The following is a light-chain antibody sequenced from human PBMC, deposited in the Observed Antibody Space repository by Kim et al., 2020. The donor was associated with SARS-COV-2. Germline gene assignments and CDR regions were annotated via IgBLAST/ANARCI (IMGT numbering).Light chain of an antibody. CDR1: QCISNQ. Sequence: SASVGDRVTITGRASQCISNQLAWVQQNPGKAPQSLIYAASSLQRGVPSRFSRSGSVTDFPLTINSLQPGAFATYYCQQYINYPYTFGQGPRLEI. CDR2: AAS. CDR3: QQYINYPYT. V-gene: IGKV1-16*01. J-gene: IGKJ2*01.